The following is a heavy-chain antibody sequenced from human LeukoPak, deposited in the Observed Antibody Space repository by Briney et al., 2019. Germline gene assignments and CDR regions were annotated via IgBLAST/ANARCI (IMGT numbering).Heavy chain of an antibody. Sequence: PSETLSLTCTVSGGSISSYYWSWIRQPPGKGLEWIGYIYYSGTTNYNPSLKSRVTISVDTSKNQFSLKLSSVTAADTAVYYCARKSAYYYDSSGHPCFDTWGQGTLVTFSS. CDR1: GGSISSYY. V-gene: IGHV4-59*12. J-gene: IGHJ5*02. CDR3: ARKSAYYYDSSGHPCFDT. D-gene: IGHD3-22*01. CDR2: IYYSGTT.